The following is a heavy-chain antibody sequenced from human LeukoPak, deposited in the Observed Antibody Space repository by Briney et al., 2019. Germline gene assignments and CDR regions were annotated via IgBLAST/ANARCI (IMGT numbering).Heavy chain of an antibody. Sequence: PGGSLRLSCAASGFTFSSYAMHWVRQAPGKGLEYVSAISSNGGSTYYANSVKGRFTISRDNSKNTLYLQMGSLRAEDMAVYYCASYDILTGYFWGWGQGTLVTVSS. CDR3: ASYDILTGYFWG. J-gene: IGHJ4*02. V-gene: IGHV3-64*01. D-gene: IGHD3-9*01. CDR2: ISSNGGST. CDR1: GFTFSSYA.